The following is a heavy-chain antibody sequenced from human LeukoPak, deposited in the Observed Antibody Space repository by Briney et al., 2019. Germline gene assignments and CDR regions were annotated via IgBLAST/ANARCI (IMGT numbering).Heavy chain of an antibody. D-gene: IGHD6-19*01. Sequence: GGSLRLSCAASGFSFSSYAMNWVRQAPGKGLEWVSGISGNSGSTYYEDSVKGRFTISRDNAKNSLYLQMNSLRAEDTAVYYCASLGHPWLVRGDFDYWGQGTLVTVSS. V-gene: IGHV3-23*01. CDR1: GFSFSSYA. CDR3: ASLGHPWLVRGDFDY. J-gene: IGHJ4*02. CDR2: ISGNSGST.